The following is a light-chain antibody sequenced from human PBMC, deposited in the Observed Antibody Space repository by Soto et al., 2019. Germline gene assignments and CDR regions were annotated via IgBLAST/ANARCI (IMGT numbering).Light chain of an antibody. V-gene: IGLV1-47*01. CDR3: VVWDDSLSGWM. Sequence: QSALTQPPSASGSPGQSVTISCTGTSSDVGGYNYVSWYQQLPGTAPKLLVYRNNQRPSGVPDRFSGSKSGTSASLAISGLRSEDEADYYCVVWDDSLSGWMFGGGTKLTVL. J-gene: IGLJ3*02. CDR1: SSDVGGYNY. CDR2: RNN.